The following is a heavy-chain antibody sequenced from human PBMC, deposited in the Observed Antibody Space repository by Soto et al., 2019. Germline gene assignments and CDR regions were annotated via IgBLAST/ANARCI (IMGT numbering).Heavy chain of an antibody. CDR3: ARTRAVWFDP. CDR2: IYYTGGT. V-gene: IGHV4-59*08. CDR1: GDSISSYY. J-gene: IGHJ5*02. Sequence: SETLSLTCTVSGDSISSYYWSWIRQPPGKGLEWIGYIYYTGGTNYNPSLKSRVTISVDTSKNQFSLKLSSVTAADTAVYYCARTRAVWFDPWGQGPLVTVSS. D-gene: IGHD6-19*01.